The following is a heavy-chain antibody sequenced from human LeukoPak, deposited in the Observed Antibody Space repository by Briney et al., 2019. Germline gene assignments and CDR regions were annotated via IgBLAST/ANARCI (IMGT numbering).Heavy chain of an antibody. D-gene: IGHD3-3*01. CDR3: ARHRIIINYDFWSGYRSYGMDV. J-gene: IGHJ6*02. CDR1: GGSISSNY. Sequence: SETLSLTCTVSGGSISSNYWSWIRQPPGKGLEWIAYIYYSGSTNYNPSLKSRVTISVDTSKNQFSLKLSSVTAADTAECYCARHRIIINYDFWSGYRSYGMDVWGQGTTVTVSS. V-gene: IGHV4-59*08. CDR2: IYYSGST.